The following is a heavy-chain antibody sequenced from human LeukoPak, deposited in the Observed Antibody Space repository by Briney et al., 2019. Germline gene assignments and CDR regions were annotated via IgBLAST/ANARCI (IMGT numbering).Heavy chain of an antibody. V-gene: IGHV5-51*01. D-gene: IGHD6-19*01. CDR3: ARGLSGDSSAWFY. J-gene: IGHJ4*02. CDR2: IYPGDSDT. CDR1: GYGFTSYW. Sequence: GESLQISCKGSGYGFTSYWIGWVRQMPGKGLEWMGIIYPGDSDTRYSPSFQGQVTISADKSISTAYLQWSSLKASDTALYYCARGLSGDSSAWFYWGQGTLVTVSS.